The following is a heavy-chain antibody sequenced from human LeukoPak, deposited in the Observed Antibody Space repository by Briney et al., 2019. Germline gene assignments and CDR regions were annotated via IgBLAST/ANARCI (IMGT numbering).Heavy chain of an antibody. D-gene: IGHD3-9*01. CDR1: GGSFSSSPYN. J-gene: IGHJ5*02. Sequence: SETLSLTCTVSGGSFSSSPYNWGWIPQPPGKERGWFGTISYSASTYYKPSLKSRVTMSVDTSKNQFSLKLSSVTAADAAVYYCARHPTGYPNWFDPWGQGTLVTVSS. CDR2: ISYSAST. V-gene: IGHV4-39*01. CDR3: ARHPTGYPNWFDP.